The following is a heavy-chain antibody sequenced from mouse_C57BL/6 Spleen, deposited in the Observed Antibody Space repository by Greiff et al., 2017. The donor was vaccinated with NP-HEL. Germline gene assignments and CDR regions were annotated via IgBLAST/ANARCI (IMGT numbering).Heavy chain of an antibody. Sequence: VQLQQSGAELVRPGSSVKLSCKASGYTFTSYWMHWVKQRPIQGLEWIGNIDPSDSETHYNQKFKDKATLTVDKSSSTAYMQLSSLTSEDSAVYDCARVHYYGSLCDYWGQGTTLTVSS. V-gene: IGHV1-52*01. J-gene: IGHJ2*01. CDR2: IDPSDSET. CDR1: GYTFTSYW. D-gene: IGHD1-1*01. CDR3: ARVHYYGSLCDY.